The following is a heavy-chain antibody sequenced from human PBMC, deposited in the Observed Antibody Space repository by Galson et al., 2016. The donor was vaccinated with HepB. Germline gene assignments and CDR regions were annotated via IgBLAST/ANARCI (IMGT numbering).Heavy chain of an antibody. D-gene: IGHD3-3*01. CDR1: GFTFSNYA. V-gene: IGHV3-23*01. CDR2: ISGSGGSP. J-gene: IGHJ5*02. CDR3: AKDTRSGFYSRWSDP. Sequence: SLRLSCAASGFTFSNYAMSWVRQAPGKGLEWVSAISGSGGSPYYADSVKGRFTISRDNSKNTLYLQMNSLRVEETALYYCAKDTRSGFYSRWSDPWGQGTLVTVSS.